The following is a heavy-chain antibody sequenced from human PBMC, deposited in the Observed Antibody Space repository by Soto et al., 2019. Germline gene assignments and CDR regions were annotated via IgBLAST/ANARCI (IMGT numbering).Heavy chain of an antibody. CDR1: GFTFSSYG. CDR3: ARADYDFWSGPVYGMDV. CDR2: IWYDGSNK. Sequence: GGSLRLSCAASGFTFSSYGMHWVRQAPGKGLEWVAVIWYDGSNKYYADSVKGRFTISRDNSKNTLYLQMNSLRAEDTAVYYCARADYDFWSGPVYGMDVWGQGTTVTVSS. J-gene: IGHJ6*02. D-gene: IGHD3-3*01. V-gene: IGHV3-33*01.